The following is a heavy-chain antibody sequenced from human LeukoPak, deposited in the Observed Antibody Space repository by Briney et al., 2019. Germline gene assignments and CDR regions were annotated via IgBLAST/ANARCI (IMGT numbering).Heavy chain of an antibody. CDR1: GGSISNYY. J-gene: IGHJ4*02. D-gene: IGHD5-18*01. V-gene: IGHV4-59*01. CDR2: IYYSGST. CDR3: ARGVTAMAH. Sequence: PSETLSLTCTVSGGSISNYYWNWIRQPPGKGLEWIGYIYYSGSTNYNPSLKSRVTISVDTSKNQYSLKLSSVTAADTAVYYCARGVTAMAHWGQGTLVTVSS.